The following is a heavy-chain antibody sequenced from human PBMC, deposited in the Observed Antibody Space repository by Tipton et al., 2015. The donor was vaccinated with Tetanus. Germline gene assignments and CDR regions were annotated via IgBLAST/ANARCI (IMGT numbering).Heavy chain of an antibody. V-gene: IGHV3-64*02. CDR1: GFTFSSYA. CDR2: ISSNGGST. CDR3: ARGVTLSSGWHPVDY. J-gene: IGHJ4*02. D-gene: IGHD6-19*01. Sequence: SLRLSCAASGFTFSSYAMSWVRQAPGKGLEYVSTISSNGGSTYYADSVRGRFTISRDNSKNTLYLQMGSLRVEDMAVYYCARGVTLSSGWHPVDYWGQGSRVTVSS.